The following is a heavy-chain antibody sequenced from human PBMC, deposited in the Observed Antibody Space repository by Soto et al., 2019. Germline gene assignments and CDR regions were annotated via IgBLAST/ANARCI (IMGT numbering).Heavy chain of an antibody. Sequence: QVQLVESGGGVVQPGRSLRLSCAASGFTFSSYGMHWVRQAPGKGLEWVAVLWYDGSNKYYADSVKGRFTISRDNSKNTLYLQMNSRRAEDTAVYYCAREHHRYCSGGSCYWGDWGQGTLVTVSS. CDR3: AREHHRYCSGGSCYWGD. CDR1: GFTFSSYG. V-gene: IGHV3-33*01. CDR2: LWYDGSNK. J-gene: IGHJ4*02. D-gene: IGHD2-15*01.